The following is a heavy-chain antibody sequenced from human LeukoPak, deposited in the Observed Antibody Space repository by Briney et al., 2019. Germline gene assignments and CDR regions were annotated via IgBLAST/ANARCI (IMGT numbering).Heavy chain of an antibody. J-gene: IGHJ4*02. Sequence: GVSLRLSCAGSGFVVTANYLAWARQAPGKGLEWVSTISIGGDTYDGDSVKGRSAISRDESTNTLSLHLDSLRVEDMGVYYCALLSGGTFDYWGQGTQVTVAS. CDR3: ALLSGGTFDY. V-gene: IGHV3-53*01. D-gene: IGHD2/OR15-2a*01. CDR1: GFVVTANY. CDR2: ISIGGDT.